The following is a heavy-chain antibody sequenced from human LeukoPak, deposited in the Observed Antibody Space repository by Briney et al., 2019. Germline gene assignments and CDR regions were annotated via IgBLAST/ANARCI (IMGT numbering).Heavy chain of an antibody. D-gene: IGHD3-22*01. Sequence: SETLSLTCTVSGGSISSGGYYWSWIRQHPGKGLEWIGYIYYSGSTYYNPSLKSRVTISVDTSKNQFSLKLSSVTAADTAVYYCARGTMIVATTPDYWGQGTLVTVSS. V-gene: IGHV4-30-4*08. CDR2: IYYSGST. CDR3: ARGTMIVATTPDY. CDR1: GGSISSGGYY. J-gene: IGHJ4*02.